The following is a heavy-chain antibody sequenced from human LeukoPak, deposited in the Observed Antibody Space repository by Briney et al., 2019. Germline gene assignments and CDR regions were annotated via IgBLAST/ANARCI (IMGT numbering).Heavy chain of an antibody. CDR2: ISAYNGNT. CDR3: ARVGKAAGPYYYYYYYMDV. J-gene: IGHJ6*03. Sequence: ASVKVSCKASGYTFTSYGISWVRQAPGQGLEWMGWISAYNGNTNYAQKLQGRVTMTTDTSTSTAYMELRSLRSDDTAVYYCARVGKAAGPYYYYYYYMDVWGKGTTVTISS. V-gene: IGHV1-18*01. CDR1: GYTFTSYG. D-gene: IGHD6-13*01.